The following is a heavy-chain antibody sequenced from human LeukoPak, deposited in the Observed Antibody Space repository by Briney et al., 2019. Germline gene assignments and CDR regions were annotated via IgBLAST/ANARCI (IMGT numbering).Heavy chain of an antibody. Sequence: GGSLRLSCEASGFNFLSFGMHWARQAPGKGLEWVAVFWFDGSGESYADSVKGRFTISRDNSKNTLYLEMNSLRDEDTAIYYCARDGLEVAGMDVWGQGTTVIVSS. CDR2: FWFDGSGE. J-gene: IGHJ6*02. D-gene: IGHD3-3*01. CDR3: ARDGLEVAGMDV. V-gene: IGHV3-33*01. CDR1: GFNFLSFG.